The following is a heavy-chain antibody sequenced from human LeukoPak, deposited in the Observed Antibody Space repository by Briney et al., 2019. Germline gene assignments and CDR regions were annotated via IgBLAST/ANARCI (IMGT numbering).Heavy chain of an antibody. CDR3: ARERGIRDAFDF. J-gene: IGHJ3*01. D-gene: IGHD1-14*01. V-gene: IGHV1-3*03. CDR1: GYTFTSYT. Sequence: ASVKVSCKASGYTFTSYTIHWVRQAPGQSLEWMGWISVGRGDSKCSQEFQGRVTLTRDTSAATAYLEVSSLRPEDMAVYYCARERGIRDAFDFWGQGTMVTVSS. CDR2: ISVGRGDS.